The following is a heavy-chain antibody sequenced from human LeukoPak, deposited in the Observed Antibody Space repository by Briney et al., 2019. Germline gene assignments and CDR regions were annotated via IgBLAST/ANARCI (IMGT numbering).Heavy chain of an antibody. CDR3: ARDFCSGGSCYWRFDY. CDR2: TYYRSKLNN. Sequence: SQTLSLTCAISGDTFSSNSAAWNWIRQSPSRGLEWLGRTYYRSKLNNDYAVSVKSLITINPDTSKNQFSLQLNSVTPEDTAVYYCARDFCSGGSCYWRFDYWGQGTLVTVSS. J-gene: IGHJ4*02. V-gene: IGHV6-1*01. CDR1: GDTFSSNSAA. D-gene: IGHD2-15*01.